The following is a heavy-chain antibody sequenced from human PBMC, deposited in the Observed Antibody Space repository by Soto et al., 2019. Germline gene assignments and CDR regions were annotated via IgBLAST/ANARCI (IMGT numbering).Heavy chain of an antibody. Sequence: GESLKISCKGSGYSFTSYWIGWVRQMPGKGLEWMGIIYPGDSDTRYSPSFQGQVTISADKSISTAYLQWSSLKASDTAMYYCARQKPYYYDSSGYYYYYYGMDVWGQGTTVTVSS. D-gene: IGHD3-22*01. CDR2: IYPGDSDT. J-gene: IGHJ6*02. CDR3: ARQKPYYYDSSGYYYYYYGMDV. CDR1: GYSFTSYW. V-gene: IGHV5-51*01.